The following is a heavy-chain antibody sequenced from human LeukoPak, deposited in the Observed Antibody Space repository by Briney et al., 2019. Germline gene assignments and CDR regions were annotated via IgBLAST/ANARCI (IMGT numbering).Heavy chain of an antibody. CDR2: IYYSGST. D-gene: IGHD2-15*01. Sequence: SETLSLTCTVTGGSIISSNYYWGLIRQPPRTLLESTGRIYYSGSTYYNPSLKSRVTISVDTSKNQFSLKLSSVTAADTAVYYCARYCSGGSCRGYYFDYWGQGTLVTVSS. J-gene: IGHJ4*02. CDR3: ARYCSGGSCRGYYFDY. CDR1: GGSIISSNYY. V-gene: IGHV4-39*07.